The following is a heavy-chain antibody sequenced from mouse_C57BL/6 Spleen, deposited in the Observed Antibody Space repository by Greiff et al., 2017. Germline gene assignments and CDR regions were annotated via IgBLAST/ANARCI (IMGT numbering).Heavy chain of an antibody. V-gene: IGHV5-4*03. D-gene: IGHD3-2*02. CDR3: ASLSQGYFDV. Sequence: EVMLVESGGGLVKPGGSLKLSCAASGFTFSSYAMSWVRQTPEKRLEWVATISDGGSYTYYPDNVKGRFTISRDNAKNNLYLQMSHLKSEDTAMYYCASLSQGYFDVWGTGTTVTVSS. CDR2: ISDGGSYT. J-gene: IGHJ1*03. CDR1: GFTFSSYA.